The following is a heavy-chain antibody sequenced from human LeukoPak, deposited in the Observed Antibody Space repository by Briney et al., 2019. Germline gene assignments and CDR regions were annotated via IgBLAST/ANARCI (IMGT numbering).Heavy chain of an antibody. D-gene: IGHD1-14*01. V-gene: IGHV1-18*01. CDR1: GYIFNNFG. CDR3: TRDRVGGDLTGESLY. Sequence: ASVKVSCKTSGYIFNNFGITWVRQAPGQGLEWMGWISAFNGSTVYTQKVRGRLTLTTDTSTSTAFMELRNLKSDDTGIYYCTRDRVGGDLTGESLYWGQGTLVTVS. CDR2: ISAFNGST. J-gene: IGHJ4*02.